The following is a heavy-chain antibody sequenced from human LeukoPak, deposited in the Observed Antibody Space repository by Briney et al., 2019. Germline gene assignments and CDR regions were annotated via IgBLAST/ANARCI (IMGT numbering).Heavy chain of an antibody. CDR2: ISSSSSYT. D-gene: IGHD6-19*01. CDR3: ARSRGAGPGAYFDY. J-gene: IGHJ4*02. CDR1: GFTFSDDY. Sequence: GGSLRLSCAASGFTFSDDYMSWIRQAPGKGLEWISYISSSSSYTNYADSVTGRFTISRDNAKNSLYLQMNSLRAEDTAVYYCARSRGAGPGAYFDYWGQGTLVTVSS. V-gene: IGHV3-11*03.